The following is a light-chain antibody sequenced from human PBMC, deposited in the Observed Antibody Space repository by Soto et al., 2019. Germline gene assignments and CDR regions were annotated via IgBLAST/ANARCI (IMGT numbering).Light chain of an antibody. V-gene: IGKV1-5*01. J-gene: IGKJ2*01. CDR1: QTISFW. Sequence: DIQMTQSPSTLSASVGDKVTITCRASQTISFWLAWYQQKPGKAPKLLIYDASSLESGGPSRFRGSGSGIEFTLTISSLQPDDFATYYCQQYHSSPYTFGQGTKLEIQ. CDR2: DAS. CDR3: QQYHSSPYT.